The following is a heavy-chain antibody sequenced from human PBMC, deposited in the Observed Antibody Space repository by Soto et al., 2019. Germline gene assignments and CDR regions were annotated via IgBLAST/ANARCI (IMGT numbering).Heavy chain of an antibody. CDR3: AREGARRYYDSSGYPLGGAFDI. CDR1: GGSISSYY. CDR2: IYYSGST. D-gene: IGHD3-22*01. V-gene: IGHV4-59*01. J-gene: IGHJ3*02. Sequence: PSETLSLTCTVSGGSISSYYWSWIRQPPGKGLEWIGYIYYSGSTNYNPSLKSRVTISVDTSKNQFSLKLSSVTAADTTVYYCAREGARRYYDSSGYPLGGAFDIWGQGTMVTVSS.